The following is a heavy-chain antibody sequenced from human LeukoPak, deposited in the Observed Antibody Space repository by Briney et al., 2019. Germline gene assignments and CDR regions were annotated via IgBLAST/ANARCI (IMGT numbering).Heavy chain of an antibody. D-gene: IGHD3-10*01. CDR3: ARVDYYGSGSYTPLGY. J-gene: IGHJ4*02. V-gene: IGHV3-21*01. CDR1: VFTFSSYS. Sequence: GGSLRLSCAASVFTFSSYSMNWVRQAPGKGLEWVSSISSSSSYIYYADSVKGRFTISRDNAKNSLYLQMNSLRAEDTAVYYCARVDYYGSGSYTPLGYWGQGTPVTVSS. CDR2: ISSSSSYI.